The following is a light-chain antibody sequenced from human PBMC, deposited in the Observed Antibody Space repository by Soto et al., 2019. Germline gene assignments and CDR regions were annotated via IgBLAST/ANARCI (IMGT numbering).Light chain of an antibody. J-gene: IGLJ1*01. CDR1: SSDVGGYNY. CDR3: CSYAGSYTRYV. Sequence: QSALTQPRSVSGSPGQSVTISCTGTSSDVGGYNYVSWYQQHPDKAPKLMIYDVSKRPSGVPDRFSGSKSGNTASLTISGLQADDEADYYCCSYAGSYTRYVFGTGTKVTVL. V-gene: IGLV2-11*01. CDR2: DVS.